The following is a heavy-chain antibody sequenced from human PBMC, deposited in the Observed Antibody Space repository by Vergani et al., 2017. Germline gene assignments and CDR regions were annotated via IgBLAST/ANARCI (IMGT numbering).Heavy chain of an antibody. Sequence: QVQLVESGGGVVQPGRSLRLSCAASGFTFSSYGMHWVRQAPGKGLEWVAVISYDGSNKYYADSVKGRFTISRDNSKNTLYLQMNSLRAEDTAVYYCAKVMVRGKPGYGMDVWGQGITVTVSS. D-gene: IGHD3-10*01. CDR1: GFTFSSYG. J-gene: IGHJ6*02. V-gene: IGHV3-30*18. CDR3: AKVMVRGKPGYGMDV. CDR2: ISYDGSNK.